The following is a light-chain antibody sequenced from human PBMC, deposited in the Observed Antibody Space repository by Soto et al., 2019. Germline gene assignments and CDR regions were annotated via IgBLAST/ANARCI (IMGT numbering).Light chain of an antibody. J-gene: IGLJ1*01. CDR1: SSDVGGYNY. Sequence: QSTLTQPRSVSGSPGQSVTISCTGTSSDVGGYNYVSWYQHHPGKAPKLMIYDVNKRPSGVPDRFSGSKSGNTASLTISGLQTEDEADYHCCSYAGSNTFVFGTGTKLTVL. CDR2: DVN. V-gene: IGLV2-11*01. CDR3: CSYAGSNTFV.